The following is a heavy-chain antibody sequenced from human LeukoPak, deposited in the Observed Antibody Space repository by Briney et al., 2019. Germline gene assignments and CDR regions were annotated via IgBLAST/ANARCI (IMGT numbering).Heavy chain of an antibody. Sequence: GGSLRLSCAASGFTFSSYWMTWVRQAPGKGLEWVGNIKGDGSEKYYADSVKGRFTISRDNSKNTLYLQFNSLRAEDTAVYYCARGNGLWPVYYYMDVWGKGTTVTVSS. V-gene: IGHV3-7*04. CDR3: ARGNGLWPVYYYMDV. D-gene: IGHD2-8*01. CDR2: IKGDGSEK. CDR1: GFTFSSYW. J-gene: IGHJ6*03.